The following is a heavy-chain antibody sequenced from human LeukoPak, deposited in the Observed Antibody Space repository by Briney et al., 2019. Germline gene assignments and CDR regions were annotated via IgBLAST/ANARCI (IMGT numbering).Heavy chain of an antibody. D-gene: IGHD5-12*01. CDR1: GGSISSYS. CDR2: IYYSGST. V-gene: IGHV4-59*08. J-gene: IGHJ3*02. CDR3: ARHGGGSIVAMILHAFDI. Sequence: PSETLSLTCTVSGGSISSYSWSWIRQPPGKGLEWIGSIYYSGSTNYNPSLKSRVTMSVDTSKNQFSLKLSSVTAADTAVYYCARHGGGSIVAMILHAFDIWGQGTRVTVSS.